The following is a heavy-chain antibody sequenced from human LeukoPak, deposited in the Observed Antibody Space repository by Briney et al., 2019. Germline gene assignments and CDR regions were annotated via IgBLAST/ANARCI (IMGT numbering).Heavy chain of an antibody. V-gene: IGHV4-30-4*08. CDR2: IYYNGST. CDR3: ARTSLGGAWFDP. CDR1: GGSISSGDYY. D-gene: IGHD3-10*01. Sequence: SETLSLACTVSGGSISSGDYYWSWIRQPPGKGLEWIGHIYYNGSTYYNPSHKSRVTISVDTSKNQFSLKLSSVTAADTAVYYCARTSLGGAWFDPWGQGTLVTVSS. J-gene: IGHJ5*02.